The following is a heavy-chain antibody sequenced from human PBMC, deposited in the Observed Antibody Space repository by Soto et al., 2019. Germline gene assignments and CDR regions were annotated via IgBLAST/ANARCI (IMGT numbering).Heavy chain of an antibody. CDR3: ARNTDTYDFWSGYTYPNWFDP. V-gene: IGHV4-59*01. CDR2: IFYSGST. Sequence: SETLSLTCTVSGGPISSYYWSWIRQPPGKGLEWIGYIFYSGSTNYNPSLKSRVTISVDTSKNQFSLKLSSVTAADTAVYYRARNTDTYDFWSGYTYPNWFDPWGQGTLVTVSS. CDR1: GGPISSYY. J-gene: IGHJ5*02. D-gene: IGHD3-3*01.